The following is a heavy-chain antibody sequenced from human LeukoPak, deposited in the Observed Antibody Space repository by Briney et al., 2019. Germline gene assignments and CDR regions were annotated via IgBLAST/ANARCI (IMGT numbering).Heavy chain of an antibody. CDR2: IYYGGRT. CDR3: ARGGYCSGGSCYDAFDI. Sequence: SVTLSFNCSVSGFSICGYSWSWLRQPQGKGLVWRGYIYYGGRTNAKPSLRSGVTISVDTFKNQFSLKLRSVTAADTAVYSCARGGYCSGGSCYDAFDIWGQGTMVTVSS. V-gene: IGHV4-59*01. D-gene: IGHD2-15*01. CDR1: GFSICGYS. J-gene: IGHJ3*02.